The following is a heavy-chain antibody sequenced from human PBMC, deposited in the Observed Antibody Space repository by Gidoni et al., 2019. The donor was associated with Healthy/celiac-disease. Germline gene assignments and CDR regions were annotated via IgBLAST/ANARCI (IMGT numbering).Heavy chain of an antibody. CDR3: ARGHTYYYDSSGYYSSDAFDI. D-gene: IGHD3-22*01. J-gene: IGHJ3*02. V-gene: IGHV4-4*07. Sequence: QVQLQESGPGLVKPSETLSLTCTVPGGSISSYYWSWIRQPAGKGLEWIGRIYTSGSTNYNPSLKSRVTMSVDTSKNQFSLKLSSVTAADTAVYYCARGHTYYYDSSGYYSSDAFDIWGQGTMVTVSS. CDR1: GGSISSYY. CDR2: IYTSGST.